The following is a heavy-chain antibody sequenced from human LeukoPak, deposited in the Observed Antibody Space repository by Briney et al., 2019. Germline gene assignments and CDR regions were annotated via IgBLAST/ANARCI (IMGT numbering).Heavy chain of an antibody. Sequence: GGSLRLSCAASGFTFSSYAMHWVRQAPGKGLEWVAVISYDGSNKYYADSVKGRFTISRDNSKNTLYLQMNSLRAEDTAVYYCAREATHDYGHNWFDPWGQGTLVTVSS. D-gene: IGHD4-17*01. CDR3: AREATHDYGHNWFDP. J-gene: IGHJ5*02. CDR1: GFTFSSYA. CDR2: ISYDGSNK. V-gene: IGHV3-30-3*01.